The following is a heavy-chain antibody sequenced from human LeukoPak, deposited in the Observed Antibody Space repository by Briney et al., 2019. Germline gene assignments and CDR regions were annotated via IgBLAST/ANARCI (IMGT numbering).Heavy chain of an antibody. Sequence: KPSETLSLTCSVSGCSVNNYYWGWIPQRPGKGLEWIGYISYRGSTHYNPSLKSRVIFSVETSKNQFSLKLNSVTAADTAVYYCSRGGDYGDLRYFDYWGQGTLVTVSS. CDR1: GCSVNNYY. D-gene: IGHD4-17*01. J-gene: IGHJ4*02. CDR3: SRGGDYGDLRYFDY. V-gene: IGHV4-59*02. CDR2: ISYRGST.